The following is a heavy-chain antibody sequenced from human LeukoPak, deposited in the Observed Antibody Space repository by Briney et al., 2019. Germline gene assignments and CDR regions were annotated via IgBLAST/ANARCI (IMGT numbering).Heavy chain of an antibody. CDR3: ARDIDWLFLYFDL. CDR2: IYTSGST. D-gene: IGHD3-9*01. J-gene: IGHJ2*01. Sequence: SETLSLTCTVSGGSISRYYWSWIRQPAGKGLEWIGRIYTSGSTNYNPSLKSRVTMSVDTSKNQFSLKLSSVTAADTAVYYCARDIDWLFLYFDLWGRGTLVTVSS. V-gene: IGHV4-4*07. CDR1: GGSISRYY.